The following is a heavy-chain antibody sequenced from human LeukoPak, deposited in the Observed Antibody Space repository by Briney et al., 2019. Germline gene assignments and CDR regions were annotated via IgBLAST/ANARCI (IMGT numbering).Heavy chain of an antibody. CDR3: ARGQQWVDY. Sequence: ASVKVSCKVSGYTLTELSMHWVRQAPGQGLEWMGLINSSGGSTAYSQRFQGRVTMTRDTSTSTVYMELSSLRSEDTAVYYCARGQQWVDYWGQGTLVTVSS. D-gene: IGHD6-19*01. J-gene: IGHJ4*02. CDR2: INSSGGST. CDR1: GYTLTELS. V-gene: IGHV1-46*01.